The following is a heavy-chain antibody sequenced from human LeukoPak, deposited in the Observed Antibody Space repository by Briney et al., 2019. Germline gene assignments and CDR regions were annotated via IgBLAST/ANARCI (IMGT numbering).Heavy chain of an antibody. CDR2: ISSNSSYI. Sequence: GGSLRLSCAASGFTFSSYSMNWVRQAPGKGLEWVSSISSNSSYIYYADSVKGRFTISRDNAKNSLYLQMNSLRAEDTAVYYCARTAVAGTWSYFDYWGQGTLVTVSS. V-gene: IGHV3-21*01. CDR3: ARTAVAGTWSYFDY. J-gene: IGHJ4*02. CDR1: GFTFSSYS. D-gene: IGHD6-19*01.